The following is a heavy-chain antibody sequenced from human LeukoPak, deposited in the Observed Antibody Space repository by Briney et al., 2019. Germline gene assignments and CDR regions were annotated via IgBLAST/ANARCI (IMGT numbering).Heavy chain of an antibody. CDR2: ISSSGSYI. CDR1: GFTFSSYS. CDR3: ARMVRHDFLNYYGMDV. Sequence: GGSLRLSCAASGFTFSSYSMNWVRQAPGKGLEWVSSISSSGSYIYYADSVKGRFTISRDNAKNSLYLQMNSLRAEDTAVYYCARMVRHDFLNYYGMDVWGQGTTVTVSS. V-gene: IGHV3-21*01. J-gene: IGHJ6*02. D-gene: IGHD3-10*01.